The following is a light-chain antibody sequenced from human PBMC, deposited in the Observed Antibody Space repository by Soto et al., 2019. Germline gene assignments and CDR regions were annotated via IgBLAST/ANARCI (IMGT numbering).Light chain of an antibody. Sequence: EIVMTQSPATLSVSPGERATLSCRASQSVSKILAWYQQKPGQAPRLLMFGASTRATGVPARISGSGSGTEFTLTISSLQSEDFAAYYCQQYYGTPRTFGQGTKVEIK. V-gene: IGKV3-15*01. CDR2: GAS. CDR1: QSVSKI. J-gene: IGKJ1*01. CDR3: QQYYGTPRT.